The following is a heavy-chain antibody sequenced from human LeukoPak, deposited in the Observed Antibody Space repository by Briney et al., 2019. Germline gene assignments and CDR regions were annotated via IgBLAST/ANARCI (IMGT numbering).Heavy chain of an antibody. Sequence: GGSLRPSCAASGFTFSSYGMHWVRQAPGKGLEWVAVIWYDGSNKYYADSVKGRFTISRDNSKNTLYLQMNSLRAEDTAVYYCARSPGSVPAADYYYYGMDVWGQGTTVTVSS. CDR2: IWYDGSNK. CDR1: GFTFSSYG. V-gene: IGHV3-33*01. D-gene: IGHD2-2*01. CDR3: ARSPGSVPAADYYYYGMDV. J-gene: IGHJ6*02.